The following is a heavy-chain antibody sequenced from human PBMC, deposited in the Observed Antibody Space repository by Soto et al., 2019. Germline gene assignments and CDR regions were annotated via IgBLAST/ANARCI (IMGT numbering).Heavy chain of an antibody. V-gene: IGHV3-74*01. CDR2: IYNDGTYS. J-gene: IGHJ4*02. CDR3: TRGPRPISTGTGAY. Sequence: GGSLRLSCAASGFIFKMYWMHWVRQSPGKGLVWNSRIYNDGTYSDYADSVRGRFTTSRDNVNDTLYLQMNNLRAEDSGLYYCTRGPRPISTGTGAYWGEGIQVTVSS. D-gene: IGHD3-10*01. CDR1: GFIFKMYW.